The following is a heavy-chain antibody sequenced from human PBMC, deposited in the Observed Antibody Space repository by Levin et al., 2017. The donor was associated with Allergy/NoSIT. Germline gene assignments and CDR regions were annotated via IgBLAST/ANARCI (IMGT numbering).Heavy chain of an antibody. Sequence: GSLRLSCSVSGGSIRGTYYYWAWIRQPPGKGLEWVGNIYHSGGTYYNPSLKSRVTVSVETSRNEFSLELRSVTAADTAVYYCAGLDNSIVSRPAADGTFYLWALGMQFTVSS. CDR2: IYHSGGT. J-gene: IGHJ5*02. CDR3: AGLDNSIVSRPAADGTFYL. V-gene: IGHV4-39*01. D-gene: IGHD2-2*01. CDR1: GGSIRGTYYY.